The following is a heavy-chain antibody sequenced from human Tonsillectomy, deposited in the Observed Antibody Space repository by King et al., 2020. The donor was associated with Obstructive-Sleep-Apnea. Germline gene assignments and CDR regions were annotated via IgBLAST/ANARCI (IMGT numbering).Heavy chain of an antibody. Sequence: QLQESGPGLVKPSETLSLTCTVSGDSISSYYWSWIRQPPGKGLAWMGYIYYSGSTNYNPSLKSLVTISVDTSKNQFSLKLSSVTAADTAVYYCARDYGSGTYYNYDAFDIWGQGTMVTVSS. V-gene: IGHV4-59*01. CDR3: ARDYGSGTYYNYDAFDI. CDR2: IYYSGST. J-gene: IGHJ3*02. CDR1: GDSISSYY. D-gene: IGHD3-10*01.